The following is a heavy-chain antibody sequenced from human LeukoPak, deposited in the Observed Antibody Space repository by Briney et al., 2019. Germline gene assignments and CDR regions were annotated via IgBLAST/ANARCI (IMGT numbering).Heavy chain of an antibody. CDR1: GFIFDDYA. D-gene: IGHD4-11*01. Sequence: GGSLRLSCAASGFIFDDYAMHWVRHAPGKGLEWVSGISWNGGTIGYADSVKGRFTIYRDNAKNSLYLQMNSLRAEDMALYYCAKDGSKGSNWFNWFDPWGQGTLVTVSS. CDR2: ISWNGGTI. J-gene: IGHJ5*02. CDR3: AKDGSKGSNWFNWFDP. V-gene: IGHV3-9*03.